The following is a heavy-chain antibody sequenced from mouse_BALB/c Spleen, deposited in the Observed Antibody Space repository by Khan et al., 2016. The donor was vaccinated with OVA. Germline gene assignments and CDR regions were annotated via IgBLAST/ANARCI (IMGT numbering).Heavy chain of an antibody. CDR1: GYAFTNYQ. D-gene: IGHD3-1*01. CDR2: INPSNGGT. J-gene: IGHJ3*01. Sequence: QVQLKESGAELVKPGASVKLSCKASGYAFTNYQMYWVKQRPGQGLEWIGEINPSNGGTNFNEKFKSKATLTVDKSSSTAYMQLSSLPSEDSAVYYCTRGGYGGFAYWGQGTLVTVSA. V-gene: IGHV1S81*02. CDR3: TRGGYGGFAY.